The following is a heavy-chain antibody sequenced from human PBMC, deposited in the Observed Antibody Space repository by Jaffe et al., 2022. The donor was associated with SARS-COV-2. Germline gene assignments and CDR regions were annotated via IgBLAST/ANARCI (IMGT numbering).Heavy chain of an antibody. Sequence: EVQLVQSGEEVKKPGESLRISCKDSGDRFTTHWIAWVRQMPGKGLEWVGFIYFVDSDTRYGPSFEGQVTISADKSIRTVYLQWDSLKASDTAMYYCGGEYCTGGSCYFAFDAWGQGTMVTVSS. V-gene: IGHV5-51*01. CDR3: GGEYCTGGSCYFAFDA. D-gene: IGHD2-15*01. CDR1: GDRFTTHW. J-gene: IGHJ3*01. CDR2: IYFVDSDT.